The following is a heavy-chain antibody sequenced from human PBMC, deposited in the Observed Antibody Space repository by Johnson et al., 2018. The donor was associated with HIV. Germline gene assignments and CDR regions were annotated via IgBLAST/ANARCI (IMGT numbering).Heavy chain of an antibody. D-gene: IGHD3-16*02. Sequence: MQLVESGGGLVKPGGSLILSCAASGFTFSNVWMSWVRQAPGKGLEWVGRITRKIEGEATDYAAPVKGRFTISRDDSKNTLFLQMSSLKTDDTAVYYCTTAIVIDAFDIWGQGTMVTVSS. CDR3: TTAIVIDAFDI. CDR2: ITRKIEGEAT. CDR1: GFTFSNVW. V-gene: IGHV3-15*01. J-gene: IGHJ3*02.